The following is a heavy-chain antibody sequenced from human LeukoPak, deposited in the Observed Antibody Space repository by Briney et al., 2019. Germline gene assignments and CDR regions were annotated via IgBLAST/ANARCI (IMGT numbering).Heavy chain of an antibody. J-gene: IGHJ4*02. D-gene: IGHD3-10*01. V-gene: IGHV4-34*01. CDR2: IDQSGGT. CDR3: AINDGSGSYYKSDF. Sequence: PSETLSLTCAAYGGSFSGFYWSWVRQPPGKGPEWIGEIDQSGGTNYNPSLKSRVTISIDTSKNQFSLKMTSVTAADTAVYYCAINDGSGSYYKSDFWGQGTLVTVSS. CDR1: GGSFSGFY.